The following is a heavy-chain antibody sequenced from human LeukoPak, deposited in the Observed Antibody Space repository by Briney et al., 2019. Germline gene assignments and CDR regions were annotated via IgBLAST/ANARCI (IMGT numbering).Heavy chain of an antibody. D-gene: IGHD6-6*01. CDR3: ARGSGSSSGADY. V-gene: IGHV1-69*05. CDR1: GGTFSSYA. J-gene: IGHJ4*02. Sequence: GASVKVSCKASGGTFSSYAISWVRQAPGQGLEWMGGIIPIFGTANYAQKFQGRVTITTDESTSTAYMELSSPRSEDTAVYYCARGSGSSSGADYWGQGTLVTVSS. CDR2: IIPIFGTA.